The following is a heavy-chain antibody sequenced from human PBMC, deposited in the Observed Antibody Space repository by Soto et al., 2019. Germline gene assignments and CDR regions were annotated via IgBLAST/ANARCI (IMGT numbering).Heavy chain of an antibody. V-gene: IGHV1-8*01. D-gene: IGHD3-3*01. CDR2: LSPATGKTKT. CDR3: ARGGTAHSDFWSDPRWDWIAS. Sequence: QVQLLQSGAEVKRPGASVKVSCRDSGSTFTNYDVSWVRQAPGQGLEWMGWLSPATGKTKTTYLPQFRYRVTMTWVTSVDTAYLEVLDLTSNATSVYYCARGGTAHSDFWSDPRWDWIASWGQGTLVTVSS. CDR1: GSTFTNYD. J-gene: IGHJ5*01.